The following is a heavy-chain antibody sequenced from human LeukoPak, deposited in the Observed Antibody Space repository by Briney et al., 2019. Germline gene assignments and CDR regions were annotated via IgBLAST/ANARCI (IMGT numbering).Heavy chain of an antibody. Sequence: SETLSLTCTVSGGSISSYYWSWIRQPAGKGLEWIGRIYTSGSTNYNPSLKSRVTMSVDTSKNQFSLKLSSVTAADTAVYYCARDYDYVWGSYRRHTYNWFDPWGQGTLVTVSS. CDR2: IYTSGST. CDR3: ARDYDYVWGSYRRHTYNWFDP. J-gene: IGHJ5*02. CDR1: GGSISSYY. V-gene: IGHV4-4*07. D-gene: IGHD3-16*02.